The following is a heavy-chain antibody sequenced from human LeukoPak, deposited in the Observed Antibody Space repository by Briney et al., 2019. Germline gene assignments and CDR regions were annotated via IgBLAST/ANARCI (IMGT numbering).Heavy chain of an antibody. J-gene: IGHJ4*02. Sequence: PSETLSLTCTVSGDSISSYYWSWVRQPAGKGLEWIGRIHPSGSTNYNPSLKSRVTLSVDTSKNQFSLKLSSVTAADTAVYYCARGPPPDFDYWGRGTLVTVSS. CDR1: GDSISSYY. CDR3: ARGPPPDFDY. CDR2: IHPSGST. V-gene: IGHV4-4*07.